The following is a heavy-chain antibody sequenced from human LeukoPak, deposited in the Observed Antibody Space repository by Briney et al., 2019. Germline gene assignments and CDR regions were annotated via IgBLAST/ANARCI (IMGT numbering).Heavy chain of an antibody. CDR3: ARLFSSSSKDGYFDY. V-gene: IGHV4-30-4*01. CDR2: IYYSGST. D-gene: IGHD6-13*01. Sequence: SETLSLTCTVSGGSISSGDYYWSWIHQPPGKGLEWIGYIYYSGSTYYNPSLKSRVTISVDTSKNQFSLKLSSVTAADTAVYYCARLFSSSSKDGYFDYWGQGALVTVSS. J-gene: IGHJ4*02. CDR1: GGSISSGDYY.